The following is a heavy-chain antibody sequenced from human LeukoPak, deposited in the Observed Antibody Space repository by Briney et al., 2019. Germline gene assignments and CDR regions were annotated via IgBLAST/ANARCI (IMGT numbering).Heavy chain of an antibody. CDR3: AKDRFLEYLY. J-gene: IGHJ4*02. CDR2: ISGSGGST. Sequence: GGSLRLCCAASGFTFSSYAMRWVRQAPGKGLEWVSAISGSGGSTYYADSVMGRFTISRDNSKNTLYLQMNSLRAEDTAVYYCAKDRFLEYLYWGQGTLVTVSS. CDR1: GFTFSSYA. V-gene: IGHV3-23*01. D-gene: IGHD3-3*01.